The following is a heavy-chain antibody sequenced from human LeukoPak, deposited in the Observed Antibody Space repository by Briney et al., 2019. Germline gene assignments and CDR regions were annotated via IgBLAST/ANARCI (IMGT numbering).Heavy chain of an antibody. CDR1: GFTFSRYS. D-gene: IGHD2-2*01. V-gene: IGHV3-21*01. CDR3: ARVVGYCSSTSCYEDAFDI. CDR2: ISSSSSYI. Sequence: GGSLRLSCAASGFTFSRYSMHWVRQAPGKGLEWVSSISSSSSYIYYADSVKGRFTISRDNAKNSLYLQMNSLRAEDTAVYYCARVVGYCSSTSCYEDAFDIWGQGTMVTVSS. J-gene: IGHJ3*02.